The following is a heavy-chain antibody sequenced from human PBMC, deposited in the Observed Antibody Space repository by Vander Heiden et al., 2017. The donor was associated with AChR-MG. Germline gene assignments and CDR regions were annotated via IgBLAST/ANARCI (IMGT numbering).Heavy chain of an antibody. CDR3: ARALQPIVATYYMDV. Sequence: QVQLVQSGAEVKKPGASVKVSCKASGYTFTSYAMHWVRQAPGQRLEWMGWINAGNGNTKYSQKFQGRVTITRDTSASTAYMELSSLRSEDTAVYYCARALQPIVATYYMDVWGKGTTVTVSS. D-gene: IGHD5-12*01. CDR1: GYTFTSYA. J-gene: IGHJ6*03. V-gene: IGHV1-3*01. CDR2: INAGNGNT.